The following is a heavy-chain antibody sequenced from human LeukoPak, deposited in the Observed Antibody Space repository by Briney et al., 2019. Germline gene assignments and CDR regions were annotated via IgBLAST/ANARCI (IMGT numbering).Heavy chain of an antibody. J-gene: IGHJ5*02. Sequence: PSETLSLTCAVYGGSFSGYYWSWIRQPPGKGLEWIGEINHSGSTNYNPSLKSRVTISVDTSKNQFSLKLRSVTAADTAVYYCARRGPYSGYDFSWFDPWGQGTLVTVSS. V-gene: IGHV4-34*01. CDR3: ARRGPYSGYDFSWFDP. D-gene: IGHD5-12*01. CDR2: INHSGST. CDR1: GGSFSGYY.